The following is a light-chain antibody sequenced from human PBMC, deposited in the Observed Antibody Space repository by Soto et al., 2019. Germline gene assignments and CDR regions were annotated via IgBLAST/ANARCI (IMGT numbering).Light chain of an antibody. CDR2: KAS. CDR3: QHYNSYSEA. CDR1: QTIRKS. J-gene: IGKJ1*01. V-gene: IGKV1-5*03. Sequence: DIQMTQSPSSLSASVGDTISITCRSFQTIRKSLNWYQQKPGKAPKLLIYKASTLKSGVPSRFSGSGSGTEFTLTISSLQPDDFATYYCQHYNSYSEAFGQGTKVDIK.